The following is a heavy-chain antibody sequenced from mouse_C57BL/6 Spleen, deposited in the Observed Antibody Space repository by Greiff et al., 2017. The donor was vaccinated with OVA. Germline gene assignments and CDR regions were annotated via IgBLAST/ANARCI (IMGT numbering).Heavy chain of an antibody. D-gene: IGHD1-1*01. J-gene: IGHJ1*03. Sequence: VQLKQSGAELVKPGASVKLSCTASGFNIKDYYMHWVKQRTEQGLEWIGRIDPEDGETKYAPKFQGKATITADTSSNTAYLQLISLTSEDTAVYYCALSYYYGSSYGWYFDVWGTGTTVTVSS. CDR3: ALSYYYGSSYGWYFDV. CDR2: IDPEDGET. V-gene: IGHV14-2*01. CDR1: GFNIKDYY.